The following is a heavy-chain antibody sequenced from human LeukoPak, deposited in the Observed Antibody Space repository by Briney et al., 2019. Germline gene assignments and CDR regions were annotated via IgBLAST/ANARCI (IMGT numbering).Heavy chain of an antibody. D-gene: IGHD3-22*01. J-gene: IGHJ4*02. CDR2: IKQDGSEK. CDR1: GFTFSSYW. CDR3: AREGRNYYDSSGYYYVAAPEGKAYFDY. V-gene: IGHV3-7*01. Sequence: GGSLRLSCAASGFTFSSYWMSWVRQAPGKGLEWVANIKQDGSEKYYVDSVKGRFTISRDNAKNSLYLQKNSLRAEDTAVYYCAREGRNYYDSSGYYYVAAPEGKAYFDYWGQGTLVTVSS.